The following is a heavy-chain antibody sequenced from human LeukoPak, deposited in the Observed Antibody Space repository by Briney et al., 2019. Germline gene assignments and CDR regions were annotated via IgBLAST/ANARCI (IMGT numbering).Heavy chain of an antibody. CDR1: GGTXSGYA. V-gene: IGHV1-69*04. Sequence: ASVKVSCKASGGTXSGYAISWVRQAPGQGLEWMGRIIPSLGVPNYAQKFQGRVTITADKSTSTAYMELSSLRSEDTAVYYCARGFTYSSDYWGQGTLVTVSS. CDR2: IIPSLGVP. CDR3: ARGFTYSSDY. J-gene: IGHJ4*02. D-gene: IGHD6-13*01.